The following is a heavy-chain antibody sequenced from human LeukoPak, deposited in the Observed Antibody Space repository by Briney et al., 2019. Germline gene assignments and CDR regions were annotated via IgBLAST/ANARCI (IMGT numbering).Heavy chain of an antibody. V-gene: IGHV3-30*02. J-gene: IGHJ4*02. CDR3: AKDSGYRDF. D-gene: IGHD5-18*01. CDR1: GFTFSNYG. CDR2: IRNDGSNN. Sequence: GGSLRLSCAASGFTFSNYGMHWARQAPGKGLEWVAYIRNDGSNNYYEDSVKGRFTISRDNSKNTLYLQMNSLRAEDTAMYFCAKDSGYRDFWGQGTLVTVSS.